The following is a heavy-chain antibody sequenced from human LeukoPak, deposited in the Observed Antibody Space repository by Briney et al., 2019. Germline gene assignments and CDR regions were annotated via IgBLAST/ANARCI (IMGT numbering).Heavy chain of an antibody. CDR2: IIPILGIA. CDR1: GGTFSSYA. Sequence: GASVKVSCKASGGTFSSYAISWVRQAPGRGLEWMGRIIPILGIANYAQKFQGRVTITADKSTSTAYMELSSLRSEDTAVYYCASWSHSDNAFDIWGQGTMVTVSS. V-gene: IGHV1-69*04. J-gene: IGHJ3*02. CDR3: ASWSHSDNAFDI.